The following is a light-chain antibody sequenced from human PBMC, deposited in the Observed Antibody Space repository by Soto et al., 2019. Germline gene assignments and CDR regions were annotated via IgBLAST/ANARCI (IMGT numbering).Light chain of an antibody. V-gene: IGKV3-15*01. CDR3: QQYNNWPPAYT. CDR1: QSVSSN. J-gene: IGKJ2*01. CDR2: GAT. Sequence: EIVMTQSPATLSVSPGERATLSCRASQSVSSNLAWYQQKPGQAPRLVIYGATTRATGIPARFSGSGSGTEFTLTICSLQSEDFAVYYCQQYNNWPPAYTFGHGTKLEIK.